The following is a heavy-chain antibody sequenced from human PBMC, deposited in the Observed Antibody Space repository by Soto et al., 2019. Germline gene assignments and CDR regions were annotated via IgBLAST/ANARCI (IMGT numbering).Heavy chain of an antibody. J-gene: IGHJ6*03. CDR1: GFTFSDYY. CDR3: ARVSMEVGQQLVGYYYMDV. V-gene: IGHV3-11*01. CDR2: ISSSGSTI. D-gene: IGHD6-13*01. Sequence: GGSLRLSCAASGFTFSDYYMSWIRQAPGKGLEWVSYISSSGSTIYYADSVKGRFTISRDNAKNSLYLQMNSLRAEDTAVYYCARVSMEVGQQLVGYYYMDVWGKGTTVTVSS.